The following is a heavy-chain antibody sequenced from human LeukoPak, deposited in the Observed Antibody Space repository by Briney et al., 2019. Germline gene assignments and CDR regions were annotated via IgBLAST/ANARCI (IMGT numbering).Heavy chain of an antibody. CDR3: ARHSSAARGWFDP. Sequence: SETLSLTCTISGGSISNYYWSWIRQPPGKGLEWIGYIFYSGNTYYNPSRKSRVTISVDTSKNQFSLNLTSVTAANTAVYCCARHSSAARGWFDPWGQGTLVTVSS. J-gene: IGHJ5*02. CDR2: IFYSGNT. V-gene: IGHV4-59*08. D-gene: IGHD6-13*01. CDR1: GGSISNYY.